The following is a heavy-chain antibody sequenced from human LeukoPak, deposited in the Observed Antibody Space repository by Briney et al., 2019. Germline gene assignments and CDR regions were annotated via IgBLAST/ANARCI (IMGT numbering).Heavy chain of an antibody. CDR2: IYYSGST. J-gene: IGHJ4*02. V-gene: IGHV4-31*03. CDR1: GGSISSGGYY. D-gene: IGHD3-3*01. Sequence: PSETLSLTCTVSGGSISSGGYYWSWIRQHPGKGLEWIGYIYYSGSTYYNPSLKSRVTISVDTSKNQFSLKLSSVTAADTAVYYCARTVVIIHRYYFDYWGQGTLVTVSS. CDR3: ARTVVIIHRYYFDY.